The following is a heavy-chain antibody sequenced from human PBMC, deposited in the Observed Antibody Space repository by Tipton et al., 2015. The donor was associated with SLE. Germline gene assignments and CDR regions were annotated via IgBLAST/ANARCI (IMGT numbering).Heavy chain of an antibody. J-gene: IGHJ4*02. Sequence: TLSLTCTVSGGSISIGSYYWSWIRQPAGKELEWIGRIYTSEGTNYNPSLKSRVTMSVDTSKNQFSLKLTSVTAADTAVYYCARLNFLSMTARFSFDYWGQGSLVTVSS. CDR3: ARLNFLSMTARFSFDY. V-gene: IGHV4-61*02. D-gene: IGHD3-22*01. CDR2: IYTSEGT. CDR1: GGSISIGSYY.